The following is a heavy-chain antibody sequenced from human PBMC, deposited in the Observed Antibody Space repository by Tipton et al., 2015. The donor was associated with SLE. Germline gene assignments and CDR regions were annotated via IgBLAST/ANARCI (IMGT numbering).Heavy chain of an antibody. J-gene: IGHJ2*01. Sequence: GLVKPSETLSLTCAVYGGSFSGYYWSWIRQPPGKGLEWIGEINHSGSTNYNPSLKSRVTISVDTSKNQFSLKLSSVTAADTAVYYCARAGYGDYEGYFDLWGRGTLVTVSS. V-gene: IGHV4-34*01. D-gene: IGHD4-17*01. CDR1: GGSFSGYY. CDR3: ARAGYGDYEGYFDL. CDR2: INHSGST.